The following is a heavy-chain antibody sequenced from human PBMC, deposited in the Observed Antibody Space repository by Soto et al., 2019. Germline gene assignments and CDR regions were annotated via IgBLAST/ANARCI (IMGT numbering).Heavy chain of an antibody. D-gene: IGHD5-18*01. CDR1: GGSISSGGYY. Sequence: SETLSLTCTVSGGSISSGGYYWSWIRQHPGKGLEWIGYIYYSGSTYYNPSLKSQVTISVDTSKKQFSLKLSSVTAADTAVYYCARGYGRNFDYWGQGTLVTVSS. J-gene: IGHJ4*02. CDR3: ARGYGRNFDY. V-gene: IGHV4-31*01. CDR2: IYYSGST.